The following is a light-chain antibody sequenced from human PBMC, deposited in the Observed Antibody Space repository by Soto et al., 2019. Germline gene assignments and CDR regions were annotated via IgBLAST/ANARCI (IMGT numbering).Light chain of an antibody. J-gene: IGKJ4*01. V-gene: IGKV3-20*01. CDR2: GAS. CDR1: QSLSSSY. Sequence: EIVMTQSPATLSVSPGERATLSCRASQSLSSSYLAWYQQKPGQAPRLLIYGASSRATGIPDRFSGSGSGTDFTLTISRLEPEDFAVYYCQQYGSSPLTFGGGTKVDIK. CDR3: QQYGSSPLT.